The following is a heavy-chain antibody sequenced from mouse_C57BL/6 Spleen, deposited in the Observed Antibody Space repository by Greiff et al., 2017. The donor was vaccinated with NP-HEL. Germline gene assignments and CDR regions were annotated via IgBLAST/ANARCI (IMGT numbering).Heavy chain of an antibody. V-gene: IGHV1-50*01. CDR1: GYTFTSYW. J-gene: IGHJ3*01. CDR2: IDPSDSYT. D-gene: IGHD4-1*01. Sequence: VQLQQPGAELVKPGASVKLSCKASGYTFTSYWMQWVKPRPGQGLEWIGEIDPSDSYTNYNQKFKGKATLTVDTSSSTAYMQLSSLTSEDSAVYYCARDWERFADWGQGTLVTVSA. CDR3: ARDWERFAD.